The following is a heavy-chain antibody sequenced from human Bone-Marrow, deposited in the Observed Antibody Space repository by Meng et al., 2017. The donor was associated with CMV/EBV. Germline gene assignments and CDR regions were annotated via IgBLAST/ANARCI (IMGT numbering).Heavy chain of an antibody. CDR1: FTFSNGW. V-gene: IGHV3-15*01. Sequence: FTFSNGWMSWVRQAPGKGLEWVGRIKSKTDGGTTDYAAPVKGRFTISRDDSKNTLYLQMNSLKTEDTAVYYCTTGLVWFGELLQTNYWGQGTLVTVSS. CDR2: IKSKTDGGTT. CDR3: TTGLVWFGELLQTNY. J-gene: IGHJ4*02. D-gene: IGHD3-10*01.